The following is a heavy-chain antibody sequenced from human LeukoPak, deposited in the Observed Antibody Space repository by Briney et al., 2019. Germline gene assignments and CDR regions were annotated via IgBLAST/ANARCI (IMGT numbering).Heavy chain of an antibody. V-gene: IGHV4-59*08. CDR2: IYDSGTM. J-gene: IGHJ6*02. Sequence: SETLSLTCSVSGGNINGYFWSWIRQPPGKGLEWIGHIYDSGTMNYNPSLKSRLSLSVDTSKNRFSLRLRSVTAADTAVYYCASGTYYYDTTGLRYYYYRLDVWGQGTTVTVSS. CDR3: ASGTYYYDTTGLRYYYYRLDV. D-gene: IGHD3-22*01. CDR1: GGNINGYF.